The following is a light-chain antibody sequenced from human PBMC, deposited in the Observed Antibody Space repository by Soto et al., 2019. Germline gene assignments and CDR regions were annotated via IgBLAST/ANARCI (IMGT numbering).Light chain of an antibody. CDR2: DAS. CDR1: QSISTS. CDR3: QQSYSTPRYT. Sequence: DIQMTQSPSSLSASVGDRVTITCRASQSISTSLNWYQQKPQKAPKFLIYDASRLQSGVPSRCSGSGSGTDFTLSISSLQPEDFATYYCQQSYSTPRYTFGQGTKLEIK. V-gene: IGKV1-39*01. J-gene: IGKJ2*01.